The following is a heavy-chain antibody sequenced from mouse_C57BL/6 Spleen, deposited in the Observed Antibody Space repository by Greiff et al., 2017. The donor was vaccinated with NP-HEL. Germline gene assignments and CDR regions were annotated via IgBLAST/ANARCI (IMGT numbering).Heavy chain of an antibody. CDR1: GYTFTSYW. D-gene: IGHD4-1*01. V-gene: IGHV1-61*01. CDR3: ARSGGTNYYAMDY. J-gene: IGHJ4*01. Sequence: VQLQQPGAELVRPGSSVKLSCKASGYTFTSYWMDWVKQRPGQGLEWIGNIYPSDSETHYNQKFKDKATLTVDKSSSTAYMQLSSLTSEDSAVYYCARSGGTNYYAMDYWGQGTSVTVSS. CDR2: IYPSDSET.